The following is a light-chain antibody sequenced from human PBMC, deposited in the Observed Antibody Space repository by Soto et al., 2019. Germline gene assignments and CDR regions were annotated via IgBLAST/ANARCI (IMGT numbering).Light chain of an antibody. J-gene: IGKJ5*01. CDR2: DAS. CDR3: QQRGNWPPIT. CDR1: QSFGSY. V-gene: IGKV3-11*01. Sequence: EIVLTQSPATLSLSPGERATLSCRVSQSFGSYLTWYQQKPGQAPRLLIYDASNRATGIPARFSGSGSGTDFTLTISSLEPEDFAVYYCQQRGNWPPITFGQGTRLEI.